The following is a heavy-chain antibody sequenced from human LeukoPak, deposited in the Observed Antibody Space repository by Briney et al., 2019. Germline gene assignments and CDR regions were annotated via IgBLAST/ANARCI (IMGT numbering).Heavy chain of an antibody. Sequence: SETLSLTCTVSGYSISSGYYWGWIRQPPGKGLEWIGSIYHSGSTYYNPSLKSRVTISVDTSKNQFSLKLSSVTAADTAVYYCARDFCSSTSCYGWFDPWGQGTLVTVSS. V-gene: IGHV4-38-2*02. J-gene: IGHJ5*02. CDR3: ARDFCSSTSCYGWFDP. D-gene: IGHD2-2*01. CDR1: GYSISSGYY. CDR2: IYHSGST.